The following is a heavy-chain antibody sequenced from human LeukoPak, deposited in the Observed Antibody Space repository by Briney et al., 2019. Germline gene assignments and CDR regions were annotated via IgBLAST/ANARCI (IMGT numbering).Heavy chain of an antibody. CDR3: ARDYRRDCSGGSCYYSY. Sequence: GGSLRLSCAASGFTFSSYSMNGVRQAPGKGLEWVSYISSSSSTIYYADSVKGRFTISRDNAKNSLYLQMNRLRAEDTAVYYCARDYRRDCSGGSCYYSYWGQGTLVTVS. J-gene: IGHJ4*02. D-gene: IGHD2-15*01. CDR1: GFTFSSYS. CDR2: ISSSSSTI. V-gene: IGHV3-48*01.